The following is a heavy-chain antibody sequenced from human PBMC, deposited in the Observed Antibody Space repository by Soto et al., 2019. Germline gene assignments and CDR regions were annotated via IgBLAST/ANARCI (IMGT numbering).Heavy chain of an antibody. CDR2: IYYSGST. D-gene: IGHD2-2*01. Sequence: SETLSLTCTVSGGSISRGGYYRSWIRQHPGKGLECIGYIYYSGSTYYNPSLKSRVTISVYTSKNQFSLKLSSVTAADTAVYYCARVNGVVPAYMDVWGQGTTVTVSS. CDR3: ARVNGVVPAYMDV. J-gene: IGHJ6*02. V-gene: IGHV4-31*03. CDR1: GGSISRGGYY.